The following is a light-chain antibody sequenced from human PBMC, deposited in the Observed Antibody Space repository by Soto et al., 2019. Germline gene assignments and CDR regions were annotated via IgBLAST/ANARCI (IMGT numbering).Light chain of an antibody. J-gene: IGLJ2*01. CDR3: AAWDDSLNGVV. Sequence: QSVLTQPPSASGTPGQRVTISCSGSSSNIGSNTVNWYQQLPGTAPKLLICSNNQRPSGVPDRFSGSKSGTSDSLAISGLQSEDEADYYCAAWDDSLNGVVFGGGTKLTVL. V-gene: IGLV1-44*01. CDR2: SNN. CDR1: SSNIGSNT.